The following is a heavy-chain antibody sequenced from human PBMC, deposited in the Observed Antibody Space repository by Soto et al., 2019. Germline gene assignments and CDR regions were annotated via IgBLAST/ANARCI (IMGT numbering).Heavy chain of an antibody. CDR3: AKEVVANSGYLNYYGMDV. J-gene: IGHJ6*02. V-gene: IGHV3-30*18. D-gene: IGHD5-12*01. CDR1: GFTFSSYG. CDR2: ISYDGSNK. Sequence: QVQLVESGGGVVQPGRSLRLSCAASGFTFSSYGMHWVRQAPGKGLEWVAVISYDGSNKYYADSVKGRFTISRDNSKNTLYLQMNSLRAEDTAVYYCAKEVVANSGYLNYYGMDVWGQGTTVTVSS.